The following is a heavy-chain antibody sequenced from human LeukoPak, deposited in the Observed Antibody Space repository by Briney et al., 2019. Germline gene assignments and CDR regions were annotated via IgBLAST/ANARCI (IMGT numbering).Heavy chain of an antibody. D-gene: IGHD3-10*01. CDR1: GISLSNYA. Sequence: GGSLRLSCVVSGISLSNYAMTWVRQAPGKGLEWVSYISERGGSTTHADSVKGRFTISRDTSLNTLYLQMNNLRAEDTAVYFCAKRGVVIRGILVIGYHQEAYHYDFWGQGVPVTVSS. CDR3: AKRGVVIRGILVIGYHQEAYHYDF. CDR2: ISERGGST. V-gene: IGHV3-23*01. J-gene: IGHJ4*02.